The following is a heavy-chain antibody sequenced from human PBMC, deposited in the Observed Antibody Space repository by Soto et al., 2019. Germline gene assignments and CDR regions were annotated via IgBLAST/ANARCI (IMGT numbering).Heavy chain of an antibody. CDR3: ARTPQYYYGSGSFDY. V-gene: IGHV4-4*02. CDR1: GGSISSSNW. J-gene: IGHJ4*02. Sequence: QVQLQESGPGLVKPSGTLSLTCAVSGGSISSSNWWSWVRQPPGKGLEWIGEIYHSGSTNYNPSLKSRVTLSVDKSKTQSSLKLSSVTAADTSVYYCARTPQYYYGSGSFDYWGQGTLVTVSS. D-gene: IGHD3-10*01. CDR2: IYHSGST.